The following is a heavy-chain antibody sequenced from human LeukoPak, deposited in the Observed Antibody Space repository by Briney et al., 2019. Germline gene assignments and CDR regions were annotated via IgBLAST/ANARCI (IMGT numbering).Heavy chain of an antibody. D-gene: IGHD2-15*01. V-gene: IGHV5-51*01. CDR3: ARVVVAAYNWFDP. CDR2: IYPGDYYT. Sequence: GESLKISCKGSGYSFTSYWLGWVRPMPGKGLEWMGIIYPGDYYTRYSPSFQGQVTIPADKSISTAYLQWSSLKASDTAMYYCARVVVAAYNWFDPWVQGTLVTVSS. J-gene: IGHJ5*02. CDR1: GYSFTSYW.